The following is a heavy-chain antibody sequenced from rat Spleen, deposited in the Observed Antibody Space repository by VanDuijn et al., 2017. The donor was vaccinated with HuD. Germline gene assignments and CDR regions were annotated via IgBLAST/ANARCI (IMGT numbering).Heavy chain of an antibody. J-gene: IGHJ2*01. Sequence: QVQLKESGPGLVQPSETLSLTCTVSGFSLTSYSVSWVRQPPGKGLEWMGVIWTTGSTVYNSLLTSRLTISRDTSKSQIFLKMNSLQTEDTATYYCARSLPGYNPFDYWGQGVMVTVSS. V-gene: IGHV2-15*01. CDR2: IWTTGST. D-gene: IGHD1-4*01. CDR3: ARSLPGYNPFDY. CDR1: GFSLTSYS.